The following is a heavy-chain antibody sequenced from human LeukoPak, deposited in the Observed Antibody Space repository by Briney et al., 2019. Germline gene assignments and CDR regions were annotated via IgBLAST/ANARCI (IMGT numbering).Heavy chain of an antibody. Sequence: SETLSLTCSVSGVSINSHYWSWIRQPPGKRLEWLGYIFNTGNTNYNPSLASRVTMSVDTSRAQFFLRLSPVTAADTAIYYCASRPADTTWYGVFDYWSQGTLVTVSS. CDR2: IFNTGNT. V-gene: IGHV4-59*11. CDR3: ASRPADTTWYGVFDY. J-gene: IGHJ4*02. D-gene: IGHD3-10*01. CDR1: GVSINSHY.